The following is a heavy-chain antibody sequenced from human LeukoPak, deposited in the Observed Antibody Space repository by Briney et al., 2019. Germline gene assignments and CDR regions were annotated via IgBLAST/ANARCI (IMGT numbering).Heavy chain of an antibody. Sequence: PGRSLRLSCAASGFTFSSYSMNWVRQAPGKGLEWVSSISSSSSYIYYADSVKGRFTISRDNAKNSLYLQMNSLRAEDTAVYYCARASGGSYYFDYWGQGTLVTVSS. J-gene: IGHJ4*02. D-gene: IGHD3-16*01. V-gene: IGHV3-21*01. CDR1: GFTFSSYS. CDR3: ARASGGSYYFDY. CDR2: ISSSSSYI.